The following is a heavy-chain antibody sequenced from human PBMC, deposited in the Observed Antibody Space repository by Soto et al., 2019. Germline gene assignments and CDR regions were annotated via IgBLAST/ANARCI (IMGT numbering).Heavy chain of an antibody. CDR3: ASSLSGYGQYSYGS. J-gene: IGHJ5*02. CDR1: GNSMSSYY. CDR2: IYYAGST. Sequence: PSETLSLTCTVSGNSMSSYYWSWIRQPPGRGLEWIGFIYYAGSTKYNPSLNSRVTISVDTSKNQFSLTVTSVTAADTAVYYCASSLSGYGQYSYGSWGQGTLVTVSS. D-gene: IGHD5-18*01. V-gene: IGHV4-59*08.